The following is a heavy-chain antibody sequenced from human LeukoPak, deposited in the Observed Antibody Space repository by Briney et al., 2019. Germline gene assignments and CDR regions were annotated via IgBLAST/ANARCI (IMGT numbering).Heavy chain of an antibody. CDR2: IIPIFGTA. Sequence: ASVKVSCKASGGTFSSYAISWVRQAPGQGLEWMGGIIPIFGTANYAQKFQGRVTITADESTSTAYMELSSLRSEDTAVYYCASRSTTPEYCSGGSCSGYYMDVWGKGTTVTISS. CDR1: GGTFSSYA. V-gene: IGHV1-69*13. CDR3: ASRSTTPEYCSGGSCSGYYMDV. J-gene: IGHJ6*03. D-gene: IGHD2-15*01.